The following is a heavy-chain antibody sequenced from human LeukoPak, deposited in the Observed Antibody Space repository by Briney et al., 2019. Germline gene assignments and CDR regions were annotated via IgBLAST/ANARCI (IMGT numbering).Heavy chain of an antibody. J-gene: IGHJ4*02. CDR3: TKGGHGDY. CDR2: ISYDGSNK. CDR1: GFTFSSYA. Sequence: GRSLRLSCAASGFTFSSYAMHWVRQAPGKGLEWVAVISYDGSNKYYADSVKGRFTISRDNSKNTLYLQMNSLRADDTAIYYCTKGGHGDYWGQGTMVTVSS. V-gene: IGHV3-30-3*01.